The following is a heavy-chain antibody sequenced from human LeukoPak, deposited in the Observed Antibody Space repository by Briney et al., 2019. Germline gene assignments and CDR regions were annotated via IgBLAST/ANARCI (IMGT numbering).Heavy chain of an antibody. CDR1: GYTFTSYG. CDR3: ARAPYYYDSSGYYLPFDY. D-gene: IGHD3-22*01. Sequence: GASVKVSCKASGYTFTSYGISWVRQAPGQGLEWMGRISAYNGNTNYAQKLQGRVTMTTDTSTSTAYMELRSLRSDDTAMYYCARAPYYYDSSGYYLPFDYWGQGTLVTVSS. V-gene: IGHV1-18*01. J-gene: IGHJ4*02. CDR2: ISAYNGNT.